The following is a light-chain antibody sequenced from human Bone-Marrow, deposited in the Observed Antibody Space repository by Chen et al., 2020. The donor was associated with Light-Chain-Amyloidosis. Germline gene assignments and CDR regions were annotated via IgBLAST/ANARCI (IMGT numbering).Light chain of an antibody. Sequence: QSALTQPASVSGSPGQSITIPCTGTSSDVGGDNHVSWYQQHPDKAPKLMIYEVTNRPSWVPDRLSGSKSDTTASLTISGLQTEDEADYFCSSYTITNTLVFGSGTSVTVL. CDR3: SSYTITNTLV. J-gene: IGLJ1*01. CDR2: EVT. V-gene: IGLV2-14*01. CDR1: SSDVGGDNH.